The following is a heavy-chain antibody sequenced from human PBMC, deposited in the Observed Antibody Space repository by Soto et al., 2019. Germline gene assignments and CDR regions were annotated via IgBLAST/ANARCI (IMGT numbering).Heavy chain of an antibody. V-gene: IGHV4-39*01. J-gene: IGHJ4*02. D-gene: IGHD6-19*01. CDR2: IYYSGST. CDR1: GGSISSSSYY. Sequence: PSETLSLTCTVSGGSISSSSYYWGWIRQPPGKGLEWIGSIYYSGSTYYNPSLKSRVTISVDTSKNQFSLKLSSVTAADTAVYYCARHPALYSSGWYADYWGQGTLVTVS. CDR3: ARHPALYSSGWYADY.